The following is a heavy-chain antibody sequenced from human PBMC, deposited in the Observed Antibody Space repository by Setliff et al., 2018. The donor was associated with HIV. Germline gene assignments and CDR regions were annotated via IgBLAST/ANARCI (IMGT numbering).Heavy chain of an antibody. CDR1: GFTFSSYS. Sequence: GGSLRLSCAASGFTFSSYSMNWVRQAPGKGLEWVSYISSSSSPIFYADSVKGRFTISRDNAKNSLYLQMNSLRAEDTAVYYCARDRESSSSWYWAGAFDIWGQGTMVTVSS. J-gene: IGHJ3*02. CDR3: ARDRESSSSWYWAGAFDI. V-gene: IGHV3-48*01. D-gene: IGHD6-13*01. CDR2: ISSSSSPI.